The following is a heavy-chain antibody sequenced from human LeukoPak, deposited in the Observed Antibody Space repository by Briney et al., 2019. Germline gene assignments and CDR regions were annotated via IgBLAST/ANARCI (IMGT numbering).Heavy chain of an antibody. D-gene: IGHD6-6*01. CDR1: GGSITSYY. J-gene: IGHJ4*02. CDR3: AREFSGTSIAARVFDS. CDR2: IHTSGST. V-gene: IGHV4-4*07. Sequence: SETLSLTCTVSGGSITSYYWTYIRQPAGKGLEWIGRIHTSGSTNYNPSLKSRVTMSVDTSKNQFSLNLSSVTAADTAMYYCAREFSGTSIAARVFDSWGQGNLVTVSS.